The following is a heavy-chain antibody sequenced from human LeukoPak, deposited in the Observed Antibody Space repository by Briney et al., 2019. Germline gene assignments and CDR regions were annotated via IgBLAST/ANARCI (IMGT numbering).Heavy chain of an antibody. CDR1: GGSFSGYY. Sequence: PSETLSLTCAVYGGSFSGYYWSWIRQPPGKGLEWIGEINHSGSTNYNPSLKSRVTIPVDTSKNQFSLKLSSVTAADTAVYYCARGLRLRTISPHYYGMDVWGQGTTVTVSS. J-gene: IGHJ6*02. CDR2: INHSGST. CDR3: ARGLRLRTISPHYYGMDV. V-gene: IGHV4-34*01. D-gene: IGHD3-3*01.